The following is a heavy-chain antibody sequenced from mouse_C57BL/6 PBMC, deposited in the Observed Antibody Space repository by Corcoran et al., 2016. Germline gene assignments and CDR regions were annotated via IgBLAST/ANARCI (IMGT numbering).Heavy chain of an antibody. CDR1: GYTFTDYY. CDR3: ARFGVLITTVVAYYFDY. D-gene: IGHD1-1*01. J-gene: IGHJ2*01. Sequence: EVQLQQSGPELVKPGASVKISCKASGYTFTDYYMNWVKQSHGKSLEWIGDINPNNGGTSYNQKFKGKATLTVDKSSSTAYMELRSLTSEDSAVYYCARFGVLITTVVAYYFDYWGQGTTLTVSS. CDR2: INPNNGGT. V-gene: IGHV1-26*01.